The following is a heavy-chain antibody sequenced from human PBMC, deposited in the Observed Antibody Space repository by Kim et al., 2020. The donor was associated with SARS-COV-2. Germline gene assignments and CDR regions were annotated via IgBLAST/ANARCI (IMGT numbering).Heavy chain of an antibody. CDR2: IYHSRST. J-gene: IGHJ3*02. Sequence: SETLSLTCAVSGGSISSNNWWSWVHQPPGRRLGLVGNIYHSRSTYYNPSLKSRITISVNKSKNQFSLKLSSVTAAETAVYYCARGGLYDILTGSPSFDIWGQGTMVTVSS. D-gene: IGHD3-9*01. CDR3: ARGGLYDILTGSPSFDI. CDR1: GGSISSNNW. V-gene: IGHV4-4*02.